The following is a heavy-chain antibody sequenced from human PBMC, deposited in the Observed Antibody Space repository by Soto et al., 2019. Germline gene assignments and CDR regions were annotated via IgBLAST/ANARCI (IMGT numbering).Heavy chain of an antibody. CDR2: INPQTGGT. J-gene: IGHJ6*02. CDR3: ARERYQVISDGMDV. Sequence: GASVKVSCKASGYTFTGYYIHWGREAPGQGLEWMGWINPQTGGTSYAQKFQGRVTLSRDTSSNTAYLELSRLRFDDAAVYFCARERYQVISDGMDVWGQGTRVTVSS. V-gene: IGHV1-2*02. D-gene: IGHD2-2*01. CDR1: GYTFTGYY.